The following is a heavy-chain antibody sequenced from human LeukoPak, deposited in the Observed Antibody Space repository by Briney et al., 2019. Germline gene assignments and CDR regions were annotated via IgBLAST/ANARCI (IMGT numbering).Heavy chain of an antibody. CDR2: IYYSGST. D-gene: IGHD2-21*02. J-gene: IGHJ3*02. CDR3: AGGAVTAIRNRGAFDI. V-gene: IGHV4-59*01. Sequence: SETLSLTCTVSGGSISSYYWTWIRQPPGKGLEWIGYIYYSGSTNYNPSLKSRVTISVDTAKNQFSLKLSSVTAADTAVYYCAGGAVTAIRNRGAFDIWGRGTMVTVSS. CDR1: GGSISSYY.